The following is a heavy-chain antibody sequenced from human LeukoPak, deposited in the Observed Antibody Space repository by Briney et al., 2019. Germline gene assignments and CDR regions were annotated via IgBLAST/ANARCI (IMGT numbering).Heavy chain of an antibody. Sequence: GGTLSLSCEASGFTFSRYWMHWLRPAPGKGLVWVSRIKSDGKTNYADSVKGRFTISRDNAKTTVSLQMHSLRAEDTGVYDCARAPSEVGGYYPEYFRHWGQGTLVTVSS. CDR1: GFTFSRYW. D-gene: IGHD3-22*01. CDR3: ARAPSEVGGYYPEYFRH. V-gene: IGHV3-74*01. CDR2: IKSDGKT. J-gene: IGHJ1*01.